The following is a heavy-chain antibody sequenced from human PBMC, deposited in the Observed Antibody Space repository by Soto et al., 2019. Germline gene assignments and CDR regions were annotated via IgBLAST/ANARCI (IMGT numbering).Heavy chain of an antibody. CDR3: ARDRAYYDRSGYYYYYYGMDV. V-gene: IGHV4-4*07. D-gene: IGHD3-22*01. CDR1: GCSISSYY. CDR2: IYTSGST. Sequence: TLAHPCTVAGCSISSYYGSWIRQPAGKGLEWIGRIYTSGSTNYNPSLKSRVTISVDTSKNQFSLKLSSVTAADKAVYYCARDRAYYDRSGYYYYYYGMDVSGQGITVTLSS. J-gene: IGHJ6*02.